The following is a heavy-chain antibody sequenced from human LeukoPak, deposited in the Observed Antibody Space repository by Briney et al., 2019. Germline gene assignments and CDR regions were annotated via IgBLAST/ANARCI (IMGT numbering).Heavy chain of an antibody. CDR3: ATVGYYDSSGYYFPHGFQH. J-gene: IGHJ1*01. CDR1: GGTFSSYA. CDR2: FDPEDGET. D-gene: IGHD3-22*01. Sequence: ASVKVSCKASGGTFSSYAISWVRQAPGKGLEWMGGFDPEDGETIYAQKFQGRVTMTEDTSTDTAYMELSSLRSEDTAVYYCATVGYYDSSGYYFPHGFQHWGQGTLVTVSS. V-gene: IGHV1-24*01.